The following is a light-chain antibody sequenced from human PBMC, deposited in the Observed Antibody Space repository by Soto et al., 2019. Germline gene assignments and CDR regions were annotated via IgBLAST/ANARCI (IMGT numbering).Light chain of an antibody. CDR2: EGD. Sequence: QSVLTQPASVSGSPGQSITISCSGTSSDVGSSNLVSWYQHHPGKAPKLIIFEGDRRPSGVSGRFSGSKSGNTAPLTISGLQADDEADYYCCSFARSGSFYALGTGTKVTVL. J-gene: IGLJ1*01. V-gene: IGLV2-23*01. CDR3: CSFARSGSFYA. CDR1: SSDVGSSNL.